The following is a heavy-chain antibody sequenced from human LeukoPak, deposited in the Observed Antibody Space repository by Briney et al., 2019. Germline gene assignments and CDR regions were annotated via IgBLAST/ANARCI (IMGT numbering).Heavy chain of an antibody. V-gene: IGHV1-18*01. CDR3: ARDLCSVEPAAPCYYFDY. J-gene: IGHJ4*02. Sequence: VASVKVSYKASGYTLSRYGISWVRQAPGQGLEWMGWSSAYNENTNSALKVQGRVTMTTDTSTSTAYMELRSLRSDDTAVYHCARDLCSVEPAAPCYYFDYWGQGTLVTVSS. CDR2: SSAYNENT. CDR1: GYTLSRYG. D-gene: IGHD2-2*01.